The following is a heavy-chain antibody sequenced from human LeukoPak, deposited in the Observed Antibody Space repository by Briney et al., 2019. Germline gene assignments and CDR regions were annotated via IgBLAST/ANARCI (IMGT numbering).Heavy chain of an antibody. CDR1: VGSIRSGNW. J-gene: IGHJ6*02. D-gene: IGHD2-2*02. V-gene: IGHV4-4*02. Sequence: SVTLSLTCGVSVGSIRSGNWLTWVRQSPGKGLEWIGEIHHNGTRNYNPSLKIRVIISLDTFKNHISLILPSLTAADTAVYYCASAPILRGEGGEHYRCGLDVWGQGTTVIVSS. CDR3: ASAPILRGEGGEHYRCGLDV. CDR2: IHHNGTR.